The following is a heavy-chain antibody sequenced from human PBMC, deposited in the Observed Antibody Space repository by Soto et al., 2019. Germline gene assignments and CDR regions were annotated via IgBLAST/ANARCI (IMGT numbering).Heavy chain of an antibody. CDR1: GFTFDDYG. J-gene: IGHJ4*02. Sequence: PGVFLRLSCAASGFTFDDYGMSWVRQPPGKGLEWVSGINWNGGSTGYADSVKGRFTISRDNAKNTLYLQMSSLRAEDTAVYYCARVTSSSYHYFDYWGQGTLVTVSS. V-gene: IGHV3-20*04. CDR2: INWNGGST. D-gene: IGHD6-13*01. CDR3: ARVTSSSYHYFDY.